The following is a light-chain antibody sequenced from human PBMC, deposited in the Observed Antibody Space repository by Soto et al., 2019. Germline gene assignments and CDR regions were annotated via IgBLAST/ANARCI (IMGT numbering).Light chain of an antibody. CDR3: QQSYSTPRT. CDR1: QTISSY. Sequence: DIQMTQSPSSLSASVVDRVTITCLASQTISSYLNWYQQKPGKAPNLLIYAASTLQSGVPSRFSGSGSGTDFTLTISSLQPEDFATYYCQQSYSTPRTFGGGTKVDIK. CDR2: AAS. V-gene: IGKV1-39*01. J-gene: IGKJ4*01.